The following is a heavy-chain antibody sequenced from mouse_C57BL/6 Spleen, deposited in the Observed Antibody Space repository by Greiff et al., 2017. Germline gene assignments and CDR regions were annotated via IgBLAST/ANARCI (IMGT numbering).Heavy chain of an antibody. CDR2: INPYNGGT. J-gene: IGHJ3*01. Sequence: EVQRVESGPVLVKPGASVKMSCKASGYTFTDYYMNWVKQSHGKSLEWIGVINPYNGGTSYNQKFKGKATLTVDKSSSTAYMELNSLTSEDSAVYYCAANWDEEGAWFAYWGQGTLVTVSA. V-gene: IGHV1-19*01. D-gene: IGHD4-1*01. CDR1: GYTFTDYY. CDR3: AANWDEEGAWFAY.